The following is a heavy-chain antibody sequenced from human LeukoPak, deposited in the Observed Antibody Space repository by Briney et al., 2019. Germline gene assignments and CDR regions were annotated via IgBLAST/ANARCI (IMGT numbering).Heavy chain of an antibody. V-gene: IGHV1-18*01. D-gene: IGHD3-3*01. CDR1: GYTFTSYG. CDR3: ARGQYDFWSGQSPLDY. J-gene: IGHJ4*02. CDR2: ISAYNGNT. Sequence: ASVKVSCKASGYTFTSYGISWVRQAPGQGLEWMGWISAYNGNTNYAQKLQGRVTVTTDTSTSTAYMELRSLRPDDTAVYYCARGQYDFWSGQSPLDYWGQGTLVTVSS.